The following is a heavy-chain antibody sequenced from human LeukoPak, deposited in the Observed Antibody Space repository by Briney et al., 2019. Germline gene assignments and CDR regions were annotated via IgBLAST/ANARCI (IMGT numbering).Heavy chain of an antibody. J-gene: IGHJ4*02. Sequence: GGSLRLSCAASGFTISSDAMTWVRQAPGKGLEWVSAISGSNTFYADSVKGRFTISRDDSKKTLYLQMNSLRAEDTAVYYCAKRRSKNSGPFDYWGQETLVTVSP. CDR2: ISGSNT. CDR3: AKRRSKNSGPFDY. D-gene: IGHD4-11*01. V-gene: IGHV3-23*01. CDR1: GFTISSDA.